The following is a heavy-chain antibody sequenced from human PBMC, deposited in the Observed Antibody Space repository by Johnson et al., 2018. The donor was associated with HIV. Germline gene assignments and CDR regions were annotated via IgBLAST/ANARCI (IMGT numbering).Heavy chain of an antibody. CDR2: IYSGGST. Sequence: VQLVESGGGVVQPGRSLRLSCAASGFTFSSYAMHWVRQAPGKGLEWVSVIYSGGSTYYADSVKGRFTISRDNSKNTLYLQMNSLRAEDTAVYYCARECGCSGSYLHDGAFDIWGQGTMVTVSS. J-gene: IGHJ3*02. V-gene: IGHV3-NL1*01. CDR3: ARECGCSGSYLHDGAFDI. CDR1: GFTFSSYA. D-gene: IGHD1-26*01.